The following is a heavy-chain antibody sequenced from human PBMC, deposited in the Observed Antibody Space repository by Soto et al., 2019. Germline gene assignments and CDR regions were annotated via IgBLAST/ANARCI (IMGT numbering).Heavy chain of an antibody. Sequence: QITLKESGPTLVKPTQTLSLTCTVSGFSLATVGEGVGWVRQPPGKALDWLALIYWNDEKRFSPSLESRLTITKDTPKNQVVLTMTTMNAMDTYRYYCVHRGPWVSYRQGRCDPWGQGTLVTVSS. V-gene: IGHV2-5*01. D-gene: IGHD3-16*02. CDR2: IYWNDEK. CDR3: VHRGPWVSYRQGRCDP. CDR1: GFSLATVGEG. J-gene: IGHJ5*02.